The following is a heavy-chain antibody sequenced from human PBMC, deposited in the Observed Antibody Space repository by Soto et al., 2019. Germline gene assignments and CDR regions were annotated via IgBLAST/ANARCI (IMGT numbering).Heavy chain of an antibody. J-gene: IGHJ3*02. CDR2: ISGSGGST. Sequence: GGSLRLSCAASGFTFSSYAMSWVRQAPGKGLEWVSAISGSGGSTYYADSVKGRFTISRDNSKNTLYLQMNSLRAEDTAVYYCAKIAYDSSGYRFRAFDIWGQGTMVTVSS. V-gene: IGHV3-23*01. CDR3: AKIAYDSSGYRFRAFDI. CDR1: GFTFSSYA. D-gene: IGHD3-22*01.